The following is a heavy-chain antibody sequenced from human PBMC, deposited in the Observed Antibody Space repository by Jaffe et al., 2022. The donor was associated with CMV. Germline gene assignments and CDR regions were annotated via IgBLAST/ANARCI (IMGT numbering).Heavy chain of an antibody. D-gene: IGHD2-21*02. J-gene: IGHJ4*02. CDR3: ARVVVVTAIRIRTFDY. Sequence: QVQLQESGPGLVKPSQTLSLTCTVSGGSISSGGYYWSWIRQHPGKGLEWIGYIYYSGSTYYNPSLKSRVTISVDTSKNQFSLKLSSVTAADTAVYYCARVVVVTAIRIRTFDYWGQGTLVTVSS. CDR1: GGSISSGGYY. V-gene: IGHV4-31*03. CDR2: IYYSGST.